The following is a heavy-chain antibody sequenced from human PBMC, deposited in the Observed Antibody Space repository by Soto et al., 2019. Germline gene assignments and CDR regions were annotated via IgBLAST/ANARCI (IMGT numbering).Heavy chain of an antibody. J-gene: IGHJ4*02. CDR1: GFTFSTYG. CDR2: MSGSGGSA. CDR3: AKGAHTIGYYFDS. D-gene: IGHD3-10*01. V-gene: IGHV3-23*01. Sequence: GGSLRLSCAASGFTFSTYGLSLVNQAPGKGLEWVSGMSGSGGSAYYADSVKGRFTISRDNSKNTLYLQMNSLRAEDTAVYYCAKGAHTIGYYFDSWGQGTLVTVSS.